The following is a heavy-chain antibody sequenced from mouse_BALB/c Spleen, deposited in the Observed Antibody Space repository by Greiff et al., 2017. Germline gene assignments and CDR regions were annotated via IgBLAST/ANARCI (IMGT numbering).Heavy chain of an antibody. V-gene: IGHV3-2*02. CDR1: GYSITSDYA. Sequence: EVQLKESGPGLVKPSQSLSLTCTVTGYSITSDYAWNWIRQFPGNKLEWMGYISYSGSTSYNPSLKSRISITRDTSKNQFFLQLNSVTTEDTATYYCARALYDYDGSWFAYWGQGTLVTVSA. CDR3: ARALYDYDGSWFAY. D-gene: IGHD2-4*01. CDR2: ISYSGST. J-gene: IGHJ3*01.